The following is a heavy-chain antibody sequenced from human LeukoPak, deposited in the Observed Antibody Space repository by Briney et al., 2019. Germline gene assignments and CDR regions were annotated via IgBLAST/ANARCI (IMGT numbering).Heavy chain of an antibody. CDR3: ARLVIYYMDV. CDR1: GGSFSSGGYF. V-gene: IGHV4-30-2*01. D-gene: IGHD3-10*01. Sequence: SETLSLTCTVSGGSFSSGGYFWSWIRQPPGKGLEWIGYIYHSGSTYYSPSLKSRVTISVDRSKNQFSLKLSSVTAADTAVYYCARLVIYYMDVWGKGTTVTVSS. J-gene: IGHJ6*03. CDR2: IYHSGST.